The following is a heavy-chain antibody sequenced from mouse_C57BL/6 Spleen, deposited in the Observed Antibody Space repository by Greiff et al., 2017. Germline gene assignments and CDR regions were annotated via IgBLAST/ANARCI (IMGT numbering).Heavy chain of an antibody. D-gene: IGHD2-5*01. CDR2: IYPGSGST. V-gene: IGHV1-55*01. J-gene: IGHJ3*01. CDR3: ARRGGSNYTFAY. Sequence: QVHVKQPGAELVKPGASVKMSCKASGYTFTSYWITWVKQRPGQGLEWIGDIYPGSGSTNYNEKFKSKATLTVDTSSSTAYMQLSSLTSEDSAVYYCARRGGSNYTFAYWGQGTLVTVSA. CDR1: GYTFTSYW.